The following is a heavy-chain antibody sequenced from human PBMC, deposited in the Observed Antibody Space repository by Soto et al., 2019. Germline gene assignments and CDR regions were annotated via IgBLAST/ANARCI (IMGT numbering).Heavy chain of an antibody. V-gene: IGHV4-39*01. D-gene: IGHD3-22*01. CDR3: ARQIRIVVVTFFDY. CDR1: GGSISSSSYY. J-gene: IGHJ4*02. Sequence: QLQLQESGPGLVKPSETLSLTCTVSGGSISSSSYYWGWIRQPPGKGLEWIGSFYYSGSTYYNPSLKSRVTISVDTSKNQFSLKLSSVTAADTAVYYCARQIRIVVVTFFDYWGQGTLVTVSS. CDR2: FYYSGST.